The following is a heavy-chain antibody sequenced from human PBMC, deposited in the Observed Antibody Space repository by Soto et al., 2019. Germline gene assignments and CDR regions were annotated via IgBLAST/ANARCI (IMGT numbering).Heavy chain of an antibody. J-gene: IGHJ4*02. Sequence: SVKVSCKASGGTFSSYAISWVRQAPGQGLEWMGGIIPIFGTANYAQKFQGRVTITADESTSTAYMELSSLRSEDTAVYYCVDILTGYHYPEWGQGTLVTVSS. CDR3: VDILTGYHYPE. D-gene: IGHD3-9*01. V-gene: IGHV1-69*13. CDR2: IIPIFGTA. CDR1: GGTFSSYA.